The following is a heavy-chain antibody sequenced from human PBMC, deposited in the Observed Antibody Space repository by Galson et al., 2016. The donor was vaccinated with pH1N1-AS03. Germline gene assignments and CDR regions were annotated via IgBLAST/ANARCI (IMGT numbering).Heavy chain of an antibody. J-gene: IGHJ4*02. CDR3: ARLPVSATDPLYYFDL. V-gene: IGHV5-51*01. CDR2: IYPSDSDI. D-gene: IGHD2-15*01. CDR1: GYSFISYW. Sequence: QSGAEVKKPGESLKISCKGSGYSFISYWIGWVRQMPGKGLELLGIIYPSDSDIRYSPSFQGQITISVDKTITTAFLQWTSLKPSDTGMYYCARLPVSATDPLYYFDLWGRGTLVTVSS.